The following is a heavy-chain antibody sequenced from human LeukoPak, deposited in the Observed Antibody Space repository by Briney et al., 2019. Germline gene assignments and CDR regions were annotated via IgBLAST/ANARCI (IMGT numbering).Heavy chain of an antibody. J-gene: IGHJ6*02. CDR2: ISGSGGST. D-gene: IGHD6-13*01. Sequence: TGGSLRLSCAASGFTFSSYAMSWVRQAPGKGLEWVSAISGSGGSTYYADSVKGRFTISRDNSKNTLYLQMNSLRAEDTAVYYCAKVGPYSSSWFDFYYYSMDVWGQGTTVTVSS. CDR3: AKVGPYSSSWFDFYYYSMDV. V-gene: IGHV3-23*01. CDR1: GFTFSSYA.